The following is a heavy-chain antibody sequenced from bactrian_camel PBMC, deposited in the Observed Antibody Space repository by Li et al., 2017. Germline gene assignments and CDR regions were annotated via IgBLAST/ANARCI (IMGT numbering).Heavy chain of an antibody. CDR1: GITFSRHD. D-gene: IGHD5*01. CDR2: ITSLPSLFRAA. J-gene: IGHJ6*01. V-gene: IGHV3S6*01. Sequence: HVQLVESGGGSVQAGESLRLSCVASGITFSRHDMSWVRQAPGKEVEWVAGITSLPSLFRAASYADSVKGRFTISVDNAKNTLYLQMNSLNPEDTGTYTCAAGQGVGWCLDVIRVGAEADFDYWGHGTQVTVS. CDR3: AAGQGVGWCLDVIRVGAEADFDY.